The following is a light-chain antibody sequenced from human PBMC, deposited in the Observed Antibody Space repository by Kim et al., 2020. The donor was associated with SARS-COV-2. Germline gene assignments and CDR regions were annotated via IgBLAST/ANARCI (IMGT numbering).Light chain of an antibody. CDR2: AAS. CDR3: QQANTFPHT. J-gene: IGKJ4*01. CDR1: QDISSW. Sequence: ASVGDRVTITGRASQDISSWLAWYQQKPGKAPNLVIYAASSLQGGVPSRFSGSGSGTEFTLTINSLQPEDFATYYCQQANTFPHTFGGGTKVDIK. V-gene: IGKV1-12*01.